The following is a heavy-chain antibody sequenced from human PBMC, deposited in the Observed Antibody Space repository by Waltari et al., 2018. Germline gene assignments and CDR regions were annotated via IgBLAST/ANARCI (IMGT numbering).Heavy chain of an antibody. J-gene: IGHJ6*03. V-gene: IGHV1-69*12. Sequence: QVQLVQSGAEVKKPGSSVKVSCKASGGTFSSYAISWVRQAPGQGLEWMGGIIPIFGTANYAKKFQGRVTITADESTSTAYMELSSLRSEDTAVYYCERVPNCSGGSCYPANYYYMDVWGKGTTVTVSS. D-gene: IGHD2-15*01. CDR3: ERVPNCSGGSCYPANYYYMDV. CDR1: GGTFSSYA. CDR2: IIPIFGTA.